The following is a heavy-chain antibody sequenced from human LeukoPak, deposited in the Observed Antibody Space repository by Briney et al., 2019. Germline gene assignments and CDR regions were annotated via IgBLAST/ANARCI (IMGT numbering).Heavy chain of an antibody. J-gene: IGHJ4*02. CDR3: VRGGRYCSSTSCFHYFDY. V-gene: IGHV1-69*05. CDR2: IIPIFGTA. CDR1: GGTFSSYA. D-gene: IGHD2-2*01. Sequence: ASVKVSCKASGGTFSSYAISWVRQAPGQGLEWMGGIIPIFGTANYAQKFQGRVTITTDKSTSTAYMELSSLGSEDTAVYYCVRGGRYCSSTSCFHYFDYWGQGTLVTVSS.